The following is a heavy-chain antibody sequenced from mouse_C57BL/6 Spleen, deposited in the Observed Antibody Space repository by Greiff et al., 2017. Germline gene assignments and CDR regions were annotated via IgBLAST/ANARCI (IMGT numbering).Heavy chain of an antibody. J-gene: IGHJ3*01. CDR1: GYTFTDYE. CDR2: IDPETGGT. V-gene: IGHV1-15*01. CDR3: TTLRFIGFAD. D-gene: IGHD1-1*01. Sequence: VQLQQSGAELVRPGASVTLSCKASGYTFTDYEMHWVKQTPVHGLAWIGAIDPETGGTAYNQKFKGKARLTADNSSRTAYMALRSLTSEDSAVYYCTTLRFIGFADWGQGTLVTVSA.